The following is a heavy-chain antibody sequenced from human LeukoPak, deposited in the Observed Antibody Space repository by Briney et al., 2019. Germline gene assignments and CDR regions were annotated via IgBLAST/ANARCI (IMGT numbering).Heavy chain of an antibody. CDR2: IWYDGSNK. CDR3: VKDLRGGGYYTSFDY. CDR1: GFTFSRHG. J-gene: IGHJ4*02. V-gene: IGHV3-30*02. D-gene: IGHD3-10*01. Sequence: GGSLRLSCAASGFTFSRHGMHWVRQAPGKGLEWVAVIWYDGSNKYYADSVKGRFTISRDNSKNTLYLQMSSLRTEDTAVYYCVKDLRGGGYYTSFDYWGQGTLVTVSS.